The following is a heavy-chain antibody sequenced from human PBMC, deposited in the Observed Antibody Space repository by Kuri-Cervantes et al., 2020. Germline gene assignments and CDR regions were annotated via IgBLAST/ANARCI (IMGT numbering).Heavy chain of an antibody. V-gene: IGHV4-39*07. CDR3: ASGIGYSYGYTRLLPRVFRPPDY. CDR1: GGSISSSSYY. Sequence: SETLSLTCTVSGGSISSSSYYWGWIRQPPGKGLEWIGSIYYSGSTYYNPSLKSRVTISVDTSKNQFSLKLSSVTAADTAVYYCASGIGYSYGYTRLLPRVFRPPDYWGQGTLVTVSS. J-gene: IGHJ4*02. CDR2: IYYSGST. D-gene: IGHD5-18*01.